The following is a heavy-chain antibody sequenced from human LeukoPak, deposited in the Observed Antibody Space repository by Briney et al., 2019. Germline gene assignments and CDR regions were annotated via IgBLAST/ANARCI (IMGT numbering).Heavy chain of an antibody. CDR2: IRSDSSII. CDR3: ARGSYYDSAGHPFDY. CDR1: GFTFSNYN. Sequence: GGSLRLSCAASGFTFSNYNMNWVRQAPGKGPEWVSYIRSDSSIIYYADSVKGRFTISRDNAKNSLYLQMNSLRAEDTAVYYCARGSYYDSAGHPFDYWGQGTLVTVSS. D-gene: IGHD3-22*01. V-gene: IGHV3-48*04. J-gene: IGHJ4*02.